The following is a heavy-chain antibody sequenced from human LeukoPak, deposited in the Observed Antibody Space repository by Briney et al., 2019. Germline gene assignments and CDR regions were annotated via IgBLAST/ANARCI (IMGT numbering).Heavy chain of an antibody. Sequence: PSETLSLTCTVSGGSISSYYWSWIRQPPGKGLEWIGYIYYSGSTNYNPSLKSRVTISVDTSKNQFSLKLSSVTAADTAVYYCARQVVVVAATGWFDPWGQGTLVTVSS. V-gene: IGHV4-59*08. CDR2: IYYSGST. CDR1: GGSISSYY. J-gene: IGHJ5*02. D-gene: IGHD2-15*01. CDR3: ARQVVVVAATGWFDP.